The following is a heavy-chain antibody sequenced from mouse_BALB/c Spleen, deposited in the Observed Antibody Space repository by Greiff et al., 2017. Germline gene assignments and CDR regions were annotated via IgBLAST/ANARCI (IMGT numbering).Heavy chain of an antibody. D-gene: IGHD1-1*01. CDR2: ISTYYGDA. V-gene: IGHV1S137*01. J-gene: IGHJ3*01. CDR3: ARGDYGSSPFAY. CDR1: GYTFTDYA. Sequence: QVQLKESGAELVRPGVSVKISCKGSGYTFTDYAMHWVKQSHAKSLEWIGVISTYYGDASYNQKFKGKATMTVDKSSSTAYMELARLTSEDSAIYYCARGDYGSSPFAYWGQGTLVTVSA.